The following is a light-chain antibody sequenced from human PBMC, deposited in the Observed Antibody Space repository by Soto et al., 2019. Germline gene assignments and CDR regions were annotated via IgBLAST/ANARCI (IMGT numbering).Light chain of an antibody. CDR2: AAS. CDR3: QQLHGYPIT. CDR1: QGIDTS. Sequence: ILLTQSPSSLSASVGDRVTITCRASQGIDTSLAWYQQKPGKAPKLLIYAASNFQSGVPSRFSGSGSGTHFTLTISSLQPEDFATYYCQQLHGYPITFGQRTLLEI. J-gene: IGKJ5*01. V-gene: IGKV1-9*01.